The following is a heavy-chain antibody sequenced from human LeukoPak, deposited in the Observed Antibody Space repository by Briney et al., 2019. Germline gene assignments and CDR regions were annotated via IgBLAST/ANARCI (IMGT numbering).Heavy chain of an antibody. CDR2: VTSTGRSI. D-gene: IGHD4-17*01. J-gene: IGHJ4*02. CDR3: ARCRSVTTGKRFFDY. Sequence: GGSLRLSCVASGFTFSDYYMSWIRQAPGKGLEWLSYVTSTGRSIYYADSVRGRLTISRDNAKNSLYLQMNSLRAEDTAVYYCARCRSVTTGKRFFDYWGQGTLVTVSS. CDR1: GFTFSDYY. V-gene: IGHV3-11*01.